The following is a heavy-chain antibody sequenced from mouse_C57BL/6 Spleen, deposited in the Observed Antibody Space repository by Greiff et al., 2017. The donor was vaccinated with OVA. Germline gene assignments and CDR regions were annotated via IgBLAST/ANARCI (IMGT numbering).Heavy chain of an antibody. D-gene: IGHD1-1*01. J-gene: IGHJ1*03. V-gene: IGHV1-26*01. CDR1: GYTFTDYY. CDR3: ARGPITTVVATPYWYFDV. CDR2: INPNNGGT. Sequence: EVQLQQSGPELVKPGASVKISCKASGYTFTDYYMNWVKQSHGKSLEWIGDINPNNGGTSYNQKFKGKATLTVDKSSSTAYMELRSLTSEDSAVYYCARGPITTVVATPYWYFDVWGTGTTVTVSS.